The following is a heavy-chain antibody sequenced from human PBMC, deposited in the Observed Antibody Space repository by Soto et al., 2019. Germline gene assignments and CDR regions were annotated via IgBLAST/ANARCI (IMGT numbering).Heavy chain of an antibody. CDR1: GFSLTTSGAG. J-gene: IGHJ3*02. D-gene: IGHD3-22*01. V-gene: IGHV2-5*01. Sequence: QITLKESGPPLGKPTQTLTLSCSFFGFSLTTSGAGVGWIRQPPGKALEWLAVIYWNDDKRYSTSLKTRLTNTKDTYKNQVVLTMTNMDPMDTATYYFARPHPPMIGTDAFDIWGQGTMVTVSS. CDR3: ARPHPPMIGTDAFDI. CDR2: IYWNDDK.